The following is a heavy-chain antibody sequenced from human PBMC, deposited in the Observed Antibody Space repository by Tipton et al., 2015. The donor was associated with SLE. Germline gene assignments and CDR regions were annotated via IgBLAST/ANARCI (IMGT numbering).Heavy chain of an antibody. V-gene: IGHV4-39*07. D-gene: IGHD5-18*01. CDR2: IYYTGATT. CDR1: GGSVRSSSKF. CDR3: ARLHGYSYGLNWFDP. J-gene: IGHJ5*02. Sequence: TLSLTCTVSGGSVRSSSKFCAWIRQPPGKGLEWFGSIYYTGATTYYNSFLKSRVTMSVDTSKNQFSLRLTSVIAADTAVYYCARLHGYSYGLNWFDPWGQGTLISVSS.